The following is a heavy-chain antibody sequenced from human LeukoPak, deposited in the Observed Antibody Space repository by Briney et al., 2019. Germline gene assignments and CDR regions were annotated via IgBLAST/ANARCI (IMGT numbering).Heavy chain of an antibody. CDR2: INQGGSVK. CDR1: GFTFRSYW. CDR3: ARVGYSGWNLEY. D-gene: IGHD5-12*01. J-gene: IGHJ4*02. Sequence: GGSLRLSCAASGFTFRSYWMSWVRQAPGKGLEWVANINQGGSVKYYADSVKGRFTISRDDAKNSLYVQMNSLRDEDTAVYYCARVGYSGWNLEYWGQGTLVTVSS. V-gene: IGHV3-7*01.